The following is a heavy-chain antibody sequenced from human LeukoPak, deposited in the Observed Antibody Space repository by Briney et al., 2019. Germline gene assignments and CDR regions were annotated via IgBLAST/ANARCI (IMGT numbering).Heavy chain of an antibody. Sequence: GRSLRLSCAASGFTFSSYGMHWVRQAPGKGLEWVAVISYDGSNKYYAESVKGRFTISRDNSKNTLYLQTNNLRAEDTAVYYCAKDEGAPSTNEPHYWGQGTLVTVSS. CDR2: ISYDGSNK. D-gene: IGHD1-1*01. J-gene: IGHJ4*02. V-gene: IGHV3-30*18. CDR1: GFTFSSYG. CDR3: AKDEGAPSTNEPHY.